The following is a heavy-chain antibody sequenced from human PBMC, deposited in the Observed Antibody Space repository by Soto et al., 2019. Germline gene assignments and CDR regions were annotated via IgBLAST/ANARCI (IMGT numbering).Heavy chain of an antibody. CDR2: ISGSGGST. D-gene: IGHD1-26*01. CDR3: AKYSGSYLGGYYYYGMDV. CDR1: GFTFSDYF. Sequence: GGSLRLSCAASGFTFSDYFMSWVRQAPGKGLEWVSAISGSGGSTYYADSVKGRFTISRDNSKNTLYLQMNSLRAEDTAVYYCAKYSGSYLGGYYYYGMDVWGQGTTVTVSS. V-gene: IGHV3-23*01. J-gene: IGHJ6*02.